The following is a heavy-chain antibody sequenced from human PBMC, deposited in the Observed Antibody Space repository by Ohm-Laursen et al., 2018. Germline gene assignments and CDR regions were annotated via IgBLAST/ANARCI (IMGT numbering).Heavy chain of an antibody. Sequence: GTLSLTCTVSGGSISSYYWSWIRQPPGKGLEWIGYIYYSGSTNYNPSLKIRVTISVDTSKNQFSLKLSSVTAADTAVYYCARVPVVNDFDYWGQGTLVTVSS. CDR2: IYYSGST. J-gene: IGHJ4*02. D-gene: IGHD3-22*01. V-gene: IGHV4-59*01. CDR3: ARVPVVNDFDY. CDR1: GGSISSYY.